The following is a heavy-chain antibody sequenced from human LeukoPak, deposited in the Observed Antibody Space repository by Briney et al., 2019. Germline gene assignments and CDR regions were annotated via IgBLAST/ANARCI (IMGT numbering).Heavy chain of an antibody. CDR2: INQSGNT. D-gene: IGHD6-6*01. V-gene: IGHV4-34*01. CDR1: GGSINGYY. CDR3: AKIAARHYFYYMDV. Sequence: SETLSLTCAVYGGSINGYYWSWIRQSPEKGLEWIGDINQSGNTNYNPSLKSRVTISPDTSKNQFFLNLDSVTAADSAVYYCAKIAARHYFYYMDVWGKGTTVTVSS. J-gene: IGHJ6*03.